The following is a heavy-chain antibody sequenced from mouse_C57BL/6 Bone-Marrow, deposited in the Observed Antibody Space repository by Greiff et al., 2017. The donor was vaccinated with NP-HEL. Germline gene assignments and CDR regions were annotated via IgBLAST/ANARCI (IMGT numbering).Heavy chain of an antibody. V-gene: IGHV1-81*01. J-gene: IGHJ2*01. CDR3: AEYDYPSYFDY. Sequence: VHLVESGAELARPGASVKLSCKASGYTFTSYGISWVKQRTGQGLEWIGEIYPRSGNTYYNEKFKGKATLTADKSSSTAYMELRSLTSEDSAVYFCAEYDYPSYFDYWGQGTTLTVSS. D-gene: IGHD2-4*01. CDR1: GYTFTSYG. CDR2: IYPRSGNT.